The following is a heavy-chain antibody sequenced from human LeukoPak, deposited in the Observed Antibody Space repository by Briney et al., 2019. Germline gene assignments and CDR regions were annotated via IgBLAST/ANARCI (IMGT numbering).Heavy chain of an antibody. J-gene: IGHJ6*03. CDR1: GDTFSTYA. Sequence: SVKVSCKASGDTFSTYAITWVRQAPGQGLQCVGEIIPKFGTANFAQKLEGRVTITADESTTTAYMELHSLRYEDTAIYYCARRRIGQLFYYMDVWGKGTTVTVSS. CDR3: ARRRIGQLFYYMDV. CDR2: IIPKFGTA. V-gene: IGHV1-69*13. D-gene: IGHD1-26*01.